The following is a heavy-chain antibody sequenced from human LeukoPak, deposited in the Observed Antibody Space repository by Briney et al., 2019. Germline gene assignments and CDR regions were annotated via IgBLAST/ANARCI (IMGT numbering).Heavy chain of an antibody. J-gene: IGHJ4*02. Sequence: GGSLRLSCAASGFTFSNYSLSWVRQAPGKGLEWVGRIKSKGDDGTADYAAPVKGRFTISRCISKNISYLQMNRLKTEDTAVYCGTTGPSFALYWGQGTLVTVSS. CDR1: GFTFSNYS. CDR2: IKSKGDDGTA. D-gene: IGHD2-21*01. CDR3: TTGPSFALY. V-gene: IGHV3-15*01.